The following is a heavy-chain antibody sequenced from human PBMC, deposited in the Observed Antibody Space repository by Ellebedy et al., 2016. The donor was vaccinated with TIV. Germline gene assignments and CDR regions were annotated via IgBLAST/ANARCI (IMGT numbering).Heavy chain of an antibody. CDR3: ARGLQLDDVVVVAGYDY. Sequence: MPSETLSLTCAVYGGSLSGYYWGWIRQAPGKGLEWIGDINHSGSANYNPSLKSRVTISVDTSKNHFSLKLGSVTAADTAVYYCARGLQLDDVVVVAGYDYWGQGTLVTVSS. D-gene: IGHD2-15*01. V-gene: IGHV4-34*01. J-gene: IGHJ4*02. CDR1: GGSLSGYY. CDR2: INHSGSA.